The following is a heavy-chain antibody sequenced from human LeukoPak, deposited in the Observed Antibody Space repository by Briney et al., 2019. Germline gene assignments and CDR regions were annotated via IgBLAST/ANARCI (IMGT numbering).Heavy chain of an antibody. D-gene: IGHD3-22*01. Sequence: LETLSLTCTVSGGSISSSSYYWGWIRQPPGKGLEWLGSIYYSGSTYYNPSHKSRVTLSVDTSKNQFSLKLSSVTAADTAVYYCASQTYYYDIGWFDPGGQGTLVTVSS. CDR3: ASQTYYYDIGWFDP. J-gene: IGHJ5*02. CDR1: GGSISSSSYY. V-gene: IGHV4-39*01. CDR2: IYYSGST.